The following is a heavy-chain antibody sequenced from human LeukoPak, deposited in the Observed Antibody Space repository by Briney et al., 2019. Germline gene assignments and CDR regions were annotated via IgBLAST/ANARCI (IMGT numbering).Heavy chain of an antibody. CDR2: ISYDGSNK. Sequence: GGSLRLSCAASGFTFSSYAMHWVRQAPGKGLEWVAVISYDGSNKYYADSVKGRFTISRDNSKNTLYLQMNSLRAEDTAVYYCARDGRHGDYFDYWGQGTLVTVSS. CDR1: GFTFSSYA. J-gene: IGHJ4*02. D-gene: IGHD4-17*01. CDR3: ARDGRHGDYFDY. V-gene: IGHV3-30-3*01.